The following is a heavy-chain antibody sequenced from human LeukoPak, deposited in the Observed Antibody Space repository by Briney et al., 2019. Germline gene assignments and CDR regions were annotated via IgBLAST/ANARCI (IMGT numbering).Heavy chain of an antibody. CDR2: IIPIFGTA. Sequence: SVKVSCKASGATFSSYAISWVRQAPGQGLEWMGGIIPIFGTANYAQKFQGRVTITTDESTSTAYMELSSPRSEDTAVYYCARVPHGSGSYYNYYYYYMDVWGKGTTVTVSS. D-gene: IGHD3-10*01. V-gene: IGHV1-69*05. CDR3: ARVPHGSGSYYNYYYYYMDV. J-gene: IGHJ6*03. CDR1: GATFSSYA.